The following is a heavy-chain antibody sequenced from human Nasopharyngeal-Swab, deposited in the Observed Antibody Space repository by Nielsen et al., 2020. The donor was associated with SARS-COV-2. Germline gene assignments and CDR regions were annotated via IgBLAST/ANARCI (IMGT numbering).Heavy chain of an antibody. V-gene: IGHV1-8*02. Sequence: ASVKVSCKASGYTFTSHYIQWVRQAPGQGLEWTGWMNPNSGNTGYAQKFQGRVTMTRNTSISTAYMELSSLRSEDTAVYYCARTGYSGSYPYYYYYYGMDVWGQGTTVTVSS. CDR3: ARTGYSGSYPYYYYYYGMDV. J-gene: IGHJ6*02. CDR1: GYTFTSHY. CDR2: MNPNSGNT. D-gene: IGHD1-26*01.